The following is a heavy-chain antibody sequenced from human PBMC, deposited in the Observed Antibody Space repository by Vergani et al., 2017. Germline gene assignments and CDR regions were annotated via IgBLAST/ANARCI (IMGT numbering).Heavy chain of an antibody. V-gene: IGHV4-38-2*02. Sequence: QVQLQESGPGLVKPSETLSLTCTVSGYAINSGYFWGWIRQPPGKGLEWIGYIYHGGSTYYNPSLRSRLTLSVDTSKNQFSLKVKSVTAADTAVYYCARVTVTTGWFDPWGQGTLVTVSS. D-gene: IGHD4-17*01. J-gene: IGHJ5*02. CDR3: ARVTVTTGWFDP. CDR1: GYAINSGYF. CDR2: IYHGGST.